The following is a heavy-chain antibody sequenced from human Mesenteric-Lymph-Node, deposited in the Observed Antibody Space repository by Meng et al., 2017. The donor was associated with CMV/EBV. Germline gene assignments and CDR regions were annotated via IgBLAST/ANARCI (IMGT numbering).Heavy chain of an antibody. V-gene: IGHV4-34*01. CDR1: GGSFSGYY. Sequence: SETLSLTCAVYGGSFSGYYWSWIRQPPGKGLEWIGEINHSGSTNYNPSLKSRVTISVDTSKNQFSLKLTSVTATDTAIYSCARYNGGLRYFDYWGQGTLVTVSS. J-gene: IGHJ4*02. CDR2: INHSGST. CDR3: ARYNGGLRYFDY. D-gene: IGHD1-1*01.